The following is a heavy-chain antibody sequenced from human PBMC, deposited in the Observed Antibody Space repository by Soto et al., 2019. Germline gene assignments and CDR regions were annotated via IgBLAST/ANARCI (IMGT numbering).Heavy chain of an antibody. Sequence: SETQSLTCAVSDGYIISSNWWSWVRQPPGKGLEWIGEIYHSGSTNYNPSLKSRVTISVDKSKNQFSLKLSSVTAADTAVYYCARCTETYYYDSSGYYRPRSDAFDIWGQGTMVTVSS. D-gene: IGHD3-22*01. CDR2: IYHSGST. CDR3: ARCTETYYYDSSGYYRPRSDAFDI. CDR1: DGYIISSNW. J-gene: IGHJ3*02. V-gene: IGHV4-4*02.